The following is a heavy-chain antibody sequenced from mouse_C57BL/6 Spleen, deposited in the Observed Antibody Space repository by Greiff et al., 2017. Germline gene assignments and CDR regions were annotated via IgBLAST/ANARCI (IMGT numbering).Heavy chain of an antibody. V-gene: IGHV1-59*01. D-gene: IGHD1-1*01. CDR3: APRGSSSYYAMDY. CDR1: DYTFTSYW. CDR2: IDPSDSYT. Sequence: QVQLQQPGAELVRPGTSVKLSCKASDYTFTSYWMHWVKQRPGQGLEWIGVIDPSDSYTNYNQKFKGKATLTVDTSSSTAYMQLSSLTSEDSAVYYCAPRGSSSYYAMDYWGQGTSVTVSS. J-gene: IGHJ4*01.